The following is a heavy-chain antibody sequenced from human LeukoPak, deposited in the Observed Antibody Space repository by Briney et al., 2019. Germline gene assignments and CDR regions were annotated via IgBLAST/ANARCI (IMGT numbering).Heavy chain of an antibody. V-gene: IGHV1-8*03. CDR3: ARGDGAIAVLRFQH. J-gene: IGHJ1*01. Sequence: GASVKVSCKASGYTFTSYDINWVRQATGQGLEWMGWMNPNSGNTGYAQKFQGRVTITRNTSISTAYMELSSLRSEDTAVYYCARGDGAIAVLRFQHWGQGTLVTVSS. CDR1: GYTFTSYD. D-gene: IGHD6-19*01. CDR2: MNPNSGNT.